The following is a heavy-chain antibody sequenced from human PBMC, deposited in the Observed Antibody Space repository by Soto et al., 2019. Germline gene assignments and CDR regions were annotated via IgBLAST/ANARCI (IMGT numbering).Heavy chain of an antibody. CDR2: ISYDGSNK. CDR3: ARVAYSGYDHHTLFDY. J-gene: IGHJ4*02. V-gene: IGHV3-30-3*01. CDR1: GFTFSSYA. Sequence: GGSLRLSCAASGFTFSSYAMHWVRQAPGKGLEWVAVISYDGSNKYYADSVKGRFTISRDNSKNTLYLQMNSLRAEDTAVYYCARVAYSGYDHHTLFDYWGQGTLVTVSS. D-gene: IGHD5-12*01.